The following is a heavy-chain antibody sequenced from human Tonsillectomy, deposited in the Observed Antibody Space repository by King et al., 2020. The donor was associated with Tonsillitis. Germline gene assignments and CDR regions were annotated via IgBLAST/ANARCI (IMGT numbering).Heavy chain of an antibody. CDR2: IFSNDEK. D-gene: IGHD2-21*02. CDR3: ARLVVVTIPGAFDI. CDR1: GFSLSNARMG. J-gene: IGHJ3*02. V-gene: IGHV2-26*01. Sequence: TLKESGPVLVKPTETLTLTCTVSGFSLSNARMGVSWIRQPPGQALEWLAHIFSNDEKSYSTSLKSRLTISKDTSKSQVVLTMTNMDPVDTATYYCARLVVVTIPGAFDIWGQGTMVTVSS.